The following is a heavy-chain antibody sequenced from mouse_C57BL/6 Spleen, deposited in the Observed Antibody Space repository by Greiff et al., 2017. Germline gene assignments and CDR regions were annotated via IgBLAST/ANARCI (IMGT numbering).Heavy chain of an antibody. J-gene: IGHJ4*01. CDR3: ARVYGNSYAMDY. Sequence: EVQLKESGPGLVKPSQSLSLTCSVTGYSITSGYYWNWIRQFPGNKLEWMGYISYDGSNNYNPSLKNLISITRDTSKNQFFLKLNSVTTEDTATYYCARVYGNSYAMDYWGQGTSVTVSS. D-gene: IGHD2-10*02. CDR1: GYSITSGYY. CDR2: ISYDGSN. V-gene: IGHV3-6*01.